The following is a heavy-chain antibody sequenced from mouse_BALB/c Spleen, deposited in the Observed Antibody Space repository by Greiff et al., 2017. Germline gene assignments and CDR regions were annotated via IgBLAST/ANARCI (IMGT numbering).Heavy chain of an antibody. V-gene: IGHV5-6*01. J-gene: IGHJ4*01. CDR1: GFTFSSYG. Sequence: EVQLVESGGDLVKPGGSLKLSCAASGFTFSSYGMSWVRQTPDKRLEWVATISSGGSYTYYPDSVKGRFTISRDNAKNTLYLQMSSLKSEDTAMYYCARHRGGNYDPYAMDYWGQGTSVTVSS. D-gene: IGHD2-1*01. CDR3: ARHRGGNYDPYAMDY. CDR2: ISSGGSYT.